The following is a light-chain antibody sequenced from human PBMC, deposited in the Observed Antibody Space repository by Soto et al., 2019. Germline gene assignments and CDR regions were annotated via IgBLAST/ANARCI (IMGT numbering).Light chain of an antibody. V-gene: IGLV2-23*02. CDR2: EVS. CDR3: CSYAGSSTLV. J-gene: IGLJ1*01. Sequence: QSVLTQPASVSGSPGQSITISCTGTSSDVGSYNLVSWYQPHPGKAPKLMIYEVSKRPSGVSNRFSGSKSGNTASLTISGPQAEDEADYYCCSYAGSSTLVFGTGTKVTVL. CDR1: SSDVGSYNL.